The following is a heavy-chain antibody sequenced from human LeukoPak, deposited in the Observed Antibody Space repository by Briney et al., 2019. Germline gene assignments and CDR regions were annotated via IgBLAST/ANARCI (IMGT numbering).Heavy chain of an antibody. CDR2: ISAYNGNT. J-gene: IGHJ4*02. V-gene: IGHV1-18*01. CDR3: ARGIPESPAGIVGATYFDY. Sequence: PWASVKVSCKAPGYTFTSYGISWVRQAPGQGLEWMGWISAYNGNTNYAQKLQGRVTMTTDTSTSTAYMELRSLRSDDTAVYYCARGIPESPAGIVGATYFDYWGRGTLVTVSS. D-gene: IGHD1-26*01. CDR1: GYTFTSYG.